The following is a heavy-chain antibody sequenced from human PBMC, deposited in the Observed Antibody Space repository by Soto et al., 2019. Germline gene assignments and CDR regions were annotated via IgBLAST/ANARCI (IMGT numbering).Heavy chain of an antibody. V-gene: IGHV3-23*01. CDR2: ITSSGGRT. CDR1: VFTFSSYA. J-gene: IGHJ6*02. CDR3: AAQPRFGDLSPDYYGMDV. Sequence: PGWSLRLSCSASVFTFSSYAMSWGRQAPGKGLGWVSAITSSGGRTYYADSAKGRFTISRDNSKNTLYLQMNSLRAEDTAVYYCAAQPRFGDLSPDYYGMDVWGRGTTVTVSS. D-gene: IGHD3-10*01.